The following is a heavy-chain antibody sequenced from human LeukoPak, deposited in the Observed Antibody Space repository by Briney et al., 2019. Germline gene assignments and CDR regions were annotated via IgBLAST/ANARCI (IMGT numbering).Heavy chain of an antibody. D-gene: IGHD3-3*01. Sequence: GGSLRLSCAASGLTFSDYYMSWIRQAPGKGLEWVSYISSSGSTIYYADSVKGRFTISRDNAKNSLYLQMNSLRAEDTAVYYCARSPNYDFWSGSYFDYWGQGTLLTVSS. V-gene: IGHV3-11*04. J-gene: IGHJ4*02. CDR3: ARSPNYDFWSGSYFDY. CDR2: ISSSGSTI. CDR1: GLTFSDYY.